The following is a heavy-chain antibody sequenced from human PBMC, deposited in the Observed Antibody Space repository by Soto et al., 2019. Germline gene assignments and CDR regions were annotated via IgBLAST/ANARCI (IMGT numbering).Heavy chain of an antibody. J-gene: IGHJ6*02. D-gene: IGHD1-7*01. CDR2: ISAYNGNT. CDR3: ARVGWNFGYYYGMDV. Sequence: ASVKVSCKASGYTFTSYGISWVRQAPGQGLEWMGWISAYNGNTNYAQKLQGRVTMTTDTSTSTAYMELRSLRSDDTAVYYCARVGWNFGYYYGMDVWGQGTTVTVSS. CDR1: GYTFTSYG. V-gene: IGHV1-18*01.